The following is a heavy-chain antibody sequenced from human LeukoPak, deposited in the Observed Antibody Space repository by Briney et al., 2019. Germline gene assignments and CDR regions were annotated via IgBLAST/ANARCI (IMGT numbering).Heavy chain of an antibody. J-gene: IGHJ4*02. D-gene: IGHD3-9*01. CDR2: ISGINNA. CDR3: AKGVRYLDWWILDY. CDR1: GFTIRYYA. Sequence: GGSLRLFCAASGFTIRYYAMGWVRQAPGKGLEWVSGISGINNAYYTDSVKGRFTISRDNSKNTLYLQMNTLRAEDTAVYYCAKGVRYLDWWILDYWGQGTLVPVSS. V-gene: IGHV3-23*01.